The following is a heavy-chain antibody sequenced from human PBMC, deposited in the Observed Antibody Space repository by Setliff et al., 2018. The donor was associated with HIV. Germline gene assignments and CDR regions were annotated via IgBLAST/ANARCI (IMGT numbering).Heavy chain of an antibody. Sequence: PGGSLRLSCAASGFTFSTYSMNWVRQAPGKGLEWVSSISSSSSYIYYADSVQGRFTISRDNAKNSLYLQMNSLRAEDTAVYYCAKDPAVNAYGDYPLGGMDVWGKGTTVTVSS. J-gene: IGHJ6*04. D-gene: IGHD4-17*01. CDR2: ISSSSSYI. V-gene: IGHV3-21*01. CDR1: GFTFSTYS. CDR3: AKDPAVNAYGDYPLGGMDV.